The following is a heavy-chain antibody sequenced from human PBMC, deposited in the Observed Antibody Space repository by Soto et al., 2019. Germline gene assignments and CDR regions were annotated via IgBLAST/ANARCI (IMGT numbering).Heavy chain of an antibody. V-gene: IGHV3-53*02. Sequence: EVQVLATGGGLIQPGGSLRLSCAASGFTVNSNYMSWVRQAPGEGLQWVSITNTGGTTYYADSVKGRFTVSRDNSKNKLNLQMNSRRAEDTAVYYCAKGDGFILAVWGQGTTVSVSS. J-gene: IGHJ6*02. CDR2: TNTGGTT. D-gene: IGHD1-26*01. CDR3: AKGDGFILAV. CDR1: GFTVNSNY.